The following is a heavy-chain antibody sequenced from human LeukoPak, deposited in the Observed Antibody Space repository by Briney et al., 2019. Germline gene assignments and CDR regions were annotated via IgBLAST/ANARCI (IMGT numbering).Heavy chain of an antibody. CDR1: GGTFSSYA. J-gene: IGHJ4*02. Sequence: GSSVKVSCKASGGTFSSYAISWVRQAPGQGLEWMGGIIPIFGTANYAQKFQGRVTITADESTSTAYMELSSLRSEDTAVYYCARKRSRAYSSGWYCWGQGTLVSVSS. CDR2: IIPIFGTA. V-gene: IGHV1-69*01. D-gene: IGHD6-19*01. CDR3: ARKRSRAYSSGWYC.